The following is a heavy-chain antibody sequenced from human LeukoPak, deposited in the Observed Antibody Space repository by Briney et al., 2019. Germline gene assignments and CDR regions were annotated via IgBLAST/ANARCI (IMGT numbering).Heavy chain of an antibody. V-gene: IGHV4-59*11. CDR1: GGSISSHY. CDR2: IYYSGST. Sequence: SETLSLTCTVSGGSISSHYWRWIRQPPGKGLEWIGYIYYSGSTNYNPSLKSRVTISVDTPKNQFSLKLSSVTAADTAVYYCARAPSDYDCWSSYLHQYLDYWGQGTLVT. J-gene: IGHJ4*02. CDR3: ARAPSDYDCWSSYLHQYLDY. D-gene: IGHD3-3*01.